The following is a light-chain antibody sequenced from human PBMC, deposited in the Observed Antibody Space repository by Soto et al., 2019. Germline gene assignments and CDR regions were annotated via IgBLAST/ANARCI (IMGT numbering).Light chain of an antibody. CDR2: GAS. CDR3: QQYGSSPDIS. V-gene: IGKV3-20*01. CDR1: QSVSNSD. Sequence: DIVLTQSQGTLPLSPGEVATLSCRASQSVSNSDLAWYQQTPGQAPRLLIHGASSRATGIPDRFSGSGSGTDFTLTISRLEHEDFAVYDGQQYGSSPDISFGQGTRLEIK. J-gene: IGKJ5*01.